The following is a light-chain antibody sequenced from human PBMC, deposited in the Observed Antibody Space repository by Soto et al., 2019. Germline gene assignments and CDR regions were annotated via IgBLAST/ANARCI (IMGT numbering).Light chain of an antibody. J-gene: IGLJ1*01. V-gene: IGLV2-11*01. CDR3: CSDAGGYTLL. Sequence: QSALTQPRSVSGSPGQSVTISCTGTGNDVGAYNYVSWYQQHPGRPPKLMIYDGARWPSGVPDRFSGSKSGTTASLTISGLHDEEADDYFCCSDAGGYTLLFGPGTKLTVL. CDR1: GNDVGAYNY. CDR2: DGA.